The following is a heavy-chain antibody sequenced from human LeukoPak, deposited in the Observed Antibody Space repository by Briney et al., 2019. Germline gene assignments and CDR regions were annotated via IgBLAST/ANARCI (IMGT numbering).Heavy chain of an antibody. CDR1: GASISSTSSF. J-gene: IGHJ4*02. V-gene: IGHV4-39*01. Sequence: SETLSLTCTVSGASISSTSSFWDWIRQPPGQGLEWIGTIYYSGTTYYNPSLKSRVSISVDTPNNQFSLRLSSVTAADTAVYYCARRIGSGSYADYWGQGTLVTVSS. D-gene: IGHD3-10*01. CDR2: IYYSGTT. CDR3: ARRIGSGSYADY.